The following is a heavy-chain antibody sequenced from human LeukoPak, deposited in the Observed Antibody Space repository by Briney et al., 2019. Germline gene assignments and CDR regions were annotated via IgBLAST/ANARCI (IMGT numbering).Heavy chain of an antibody. CDR3: ARELISPLDYYGMDV. J-gene: IGHJ6*04. CDR2: INSDGSST. D-gene: IGHD3-16*01. V-gene: IGHV3-74*01. Sequence: GSLRLSCAASGFTFSSYWMHWVRQAPGKGLVWVSRINSDGSSTSYADSVKGRFTISRDNAKNTLYLQMNSLRAEDTAVYYCARELISPLDYYGMDVWGKGTTVTVSS. CDR1: GFTFSSYW.